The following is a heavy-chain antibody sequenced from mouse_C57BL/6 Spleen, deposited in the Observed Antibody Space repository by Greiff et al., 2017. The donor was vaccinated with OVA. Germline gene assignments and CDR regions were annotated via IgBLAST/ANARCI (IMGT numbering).Heavy chain of an antibody. CDR3: AGDRGYAMDY. CDR2: IYPGDGDT. CDR1: GYAFRSSW. D-gene: IGHD3-2*01. V-gene: IGHV1-82*01. Sequence: QVQLQQSGPELVKPGASVKISCKASGYAFRSSWMNWVKQRPGKGLEWIGRIYPGDGDTNYNGKFKGKATLTADKSSSTAYMQLSSLTSEDSAVYFCAGDRGYAMDYWGQGTSVTVSS. J-gene: IGHJ4*01.